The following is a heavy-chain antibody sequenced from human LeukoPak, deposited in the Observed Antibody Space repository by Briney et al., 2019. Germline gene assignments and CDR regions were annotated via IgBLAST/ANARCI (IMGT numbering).Heavy chain of an antibody. CDR3: ARDLACSRLDY. V-gene: IGHV3-7*01. CDR2: INPDGNKK. D-gene: IGHD5-12*01. CDR1: GLTFSSSW. Sequence: HPGGSLRLSCAVSGLTFSSSWMDWVRQAPGKGLEWVASINPDGNKKYSADSVKGRFTIPRDNAENSLYLQMNSLRVEDTAFYYCARDLACSRLDYWGQGMLVTVSS. J-gene: IGHJ4*02.